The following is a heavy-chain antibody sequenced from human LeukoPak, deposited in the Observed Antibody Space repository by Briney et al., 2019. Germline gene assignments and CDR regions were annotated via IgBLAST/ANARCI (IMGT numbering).Heavy chain of an antibody. J-gene: IGHJ6*03. CDR2: IYYSGST. Sequence: PSETLSLTCTVSGGSISSSSYYWGWIRQPPGKGLEWIGSIYYSGSTYYNPSLKSRVTISVDTSKNQFSLKLSSVTAADTAVYYSVRSGYYGYYYYYMDVWGKGTTVTVSS. CDR3: VRSGYYGYYYYYMDV. CDR1: GGSISSSSYY. D-gene: IGHD3-22*01. V-gene: IGHV4-39*03.